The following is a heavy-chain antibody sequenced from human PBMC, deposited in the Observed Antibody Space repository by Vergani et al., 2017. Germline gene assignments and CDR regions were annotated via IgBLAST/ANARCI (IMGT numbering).Heavy chain of an antibody. CDR3: ARFCGGSRSNGMDV. J-gene: IGHJ6*02. V-gene: IGHV3-13*01. CDR2: IGTAGDT. CDR1: GFTFSSYD. D-gene: IGHD2-15*01. Sequence: VQLVESGGGVVQPGGSLRLSCAASGFTFSSYDMHWVRQATGKGLEWVSAIGTAGDTYYPGSVKGRCTISRDNAKNSLYLQMNSLRAGYTAVYYCARFCGGSRSNGMDVWGQGTTVTVSS.